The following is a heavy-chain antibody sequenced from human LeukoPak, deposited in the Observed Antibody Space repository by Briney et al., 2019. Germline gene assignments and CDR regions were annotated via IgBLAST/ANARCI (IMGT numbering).Heavy chain of an antibody. D-gene: IGHD6-19*01. Sequence: GGSLRLCCAVAEFTVYNSYMSWVRQAPGKGLELVSIIYSGGDTFYVDSVKGRFTISRDNAKNSLYLQMNSLRAEDTAVYYCARDRAVAGNAFDIWGQGTMVTVSS. CDR2: IYSGGDT. CDR3: ARDRAVAGNAFDI. CDR1: EFTVYNSY. V-gene: IGHV3-53*01. J-gene: IGHJ3*02.